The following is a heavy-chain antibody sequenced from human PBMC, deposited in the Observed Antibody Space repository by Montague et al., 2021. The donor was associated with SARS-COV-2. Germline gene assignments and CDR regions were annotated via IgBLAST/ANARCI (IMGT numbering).Heavy chain of an antibody. CDR1: GGSISSYY. Sequence: SETLSLTCTVSGGSISSYYWSWIRQPPAKGLEWIGYVYYNGSTNYNPTLKSRVTISVDTSKNQFSLKLSSVTAADTAVYYCARTYYDILPGSYTRGAFGIWGQGTMVTVSS. V-gene: IGHV4-59*08. D-gene: IGHD3-9*01. CDR2: VYYNGST. J-gene: IGHJ3*02. CDR3: ARTYYDILPGSYTRGAFGI.